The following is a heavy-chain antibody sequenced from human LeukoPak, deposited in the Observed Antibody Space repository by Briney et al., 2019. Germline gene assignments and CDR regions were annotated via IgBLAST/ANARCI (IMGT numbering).Heavy chain of an antibody. D-gene: IGHD4-17*01. J-gene: IGHJ4*02. CDR3: ARDGPDYGDYINFDY. V-gene: IGHV1-18*01. CDR2: ISAYNGKT. Sequence: ASVKVSCKASGYTFSNYGITWVRQAPGQGLEWMGWISAYNGKTNSAQKLQGRVTMTTDTSTNTAYMELRSLTSDDTAVYYCARDGPDYGDYINFDYWGQGTLVTVSS. CDR1: GYTFSNYG.